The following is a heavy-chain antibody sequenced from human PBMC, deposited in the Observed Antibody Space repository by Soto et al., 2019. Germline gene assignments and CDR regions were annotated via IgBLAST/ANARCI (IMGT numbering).Heavy chain of an antibody. CDR2: ISSSGSTI. J-gene: IGHJ3*02. CDR3: AREMITFGGVIVPVAFDI. CDR1: GFTFSDYY. Sequence: GGSLRLSCAASGFTFSDYYMSWIRQAPGKGLEWVSYISSSGSTIYYADSVKGRFTISRDNAKNSLYLQMNSLRAEDTAVYYCAREMITFGGVIVPVAFDIWGQGTMVTVSS. D-gene: IGHD3-16*02. V-gene: IGHV3-11*01.